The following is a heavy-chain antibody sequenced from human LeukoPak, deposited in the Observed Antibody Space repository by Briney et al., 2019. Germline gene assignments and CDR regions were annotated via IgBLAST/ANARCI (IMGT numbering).Heavy chain of an antibody. V-gene: IGHV1-8*01. J-gene: IGHJ4*02. Sequence: ASVKVSCKASGYTFTSYDINWVRQATGQGLKWMGWMNPNSGNTGYAQKFQGRVTMTRNTSISTAYMELSSLRSEDTAVYYCARRLTMVRGDPSGYWGQGTLVTVSS. D-gene: IGHD3-10*01. CDR2: MNPNSGNT. CDR3: ARRLTMVRGDPSGY. CDR1: GYTFTSYD.